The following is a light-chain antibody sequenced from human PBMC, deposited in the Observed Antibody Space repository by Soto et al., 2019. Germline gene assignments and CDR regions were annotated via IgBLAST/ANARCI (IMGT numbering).Light chain of an antibody. J-gene: IGLJ7*01. CDR2: DNN. V-gene: IGLV1-51*01. CDR1: SSNIGNNY. Sequence: QSVLTQPPSVSAAPGQKVTISCSGSSSNIGNNYVSWYQQLPGTAPKLLIYDNNKRPSGIPDRFSGSKSGTSATLGITGLQTGDEADYYCGTWDSSLSAAVFGGGTPADRPR. CDR3: GTWDSSLSAAV.